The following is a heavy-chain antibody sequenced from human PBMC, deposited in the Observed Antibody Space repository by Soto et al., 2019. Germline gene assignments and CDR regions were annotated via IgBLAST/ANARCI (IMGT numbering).Heavy chain of an antibody. V-gene: IGHV3-74*01. CDR3: ARDAYISGYYQFDY. J-gene: IGHJ4*02. D-gene: IGHD6-19*01. CDR1: GFTFSSYW. CDR2: IHFDGSTT. Sequence: AGGSLRLSCAASGFTFSSYWMHWVRQVPGKGLVWVSRIHFDGSTTHYADSVKGRFTISRDNAKNTLSLQMNSLRAEDTAVYYCARDAYISGYYQFDYWGQGTLVTVS.